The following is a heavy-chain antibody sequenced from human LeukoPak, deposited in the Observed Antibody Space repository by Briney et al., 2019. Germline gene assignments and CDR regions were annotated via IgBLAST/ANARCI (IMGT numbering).Heavy chain of an antibody. CDR3: AREGAP. CDR1: GFTFTDYA. D-gene: IGHD1-26*01. V-gene: IGHV3-48*01. Sequence: GGSLRLSCAVSGFTFTDYAMNWFRQAPGKGLEWLSYISRSSDTIYYPDAVKGRCTITRDNAKNSLFLQMHTLSSDDTAVYYCAREGAPWGQGTLVTVSS. J-gene: IGHJ4*02. CDR2: ISRSSDTI.